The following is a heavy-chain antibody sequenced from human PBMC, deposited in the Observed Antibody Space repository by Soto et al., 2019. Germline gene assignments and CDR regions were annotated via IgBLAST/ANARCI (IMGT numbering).Heavy chain of an antibody. CDR2: IYYSGST. Sequence: PSETLSLTCTVSCGSVSSGSYYWSWIRQPPGKGLEWIGYIYYSGSTNYNPSLKSRVTISVDTSKNQFSLKLSSVTAADTAVYYCARALRGRVRHAFDIWGQGTMVTVSS. D-gene: IGHD5-12*01. V-gene: IGHV4-61*01. CDR1: CGSVSSGSYY. CDR3: ARALRGRVRHAFDI. J-gene: IGHJ3*02.